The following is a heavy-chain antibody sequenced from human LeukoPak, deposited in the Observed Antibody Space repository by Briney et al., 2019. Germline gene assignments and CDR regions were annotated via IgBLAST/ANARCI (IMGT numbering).Heavy chain of an antibody. J-gene: IGHJ4*02. Sequence: GGSLRLSCAASGFTFSDYVTSWVRQAPGKGLERVSYINHNGEMIYYADSVKGRFTISRDTAKKTLYLQMNSLRDDDTALYYCVRDNDWAFHYWGQGTLVTVSS. CDR1: GFTFSDYV. V-gene: IGHV3-48*02. D-gene: IGHD3-9*01. CDR3: VRDNDWAFHY. CDR2: INHNGEMI.